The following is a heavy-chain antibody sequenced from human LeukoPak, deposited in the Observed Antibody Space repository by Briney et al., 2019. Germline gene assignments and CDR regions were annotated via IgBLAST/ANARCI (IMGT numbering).Heavy chain of an antibody. CDR3: ASLTTVTGGWFDP. J-gene: IGHJ5*02. V-gene: IGHV4-34*01. Sequence: SETLSLTCAVYGGSSSGSYWSWIRQPPGKGLEWIGEIDYSGGTNYHPSLKSRVTISVDTSKNQFSLKLSSVTAADTAVYYCASLTTVTGGWFDPWGQGTLVTVSS. CDR2: IDYSGGT. CDR1: GGSSSGSY. D-gene: IGHD4-17*01.